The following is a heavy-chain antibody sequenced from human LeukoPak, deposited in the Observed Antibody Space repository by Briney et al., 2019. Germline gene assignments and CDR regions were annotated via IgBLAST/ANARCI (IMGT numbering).Heavy chain of an antibody. Sequence: ASVKVSCKASGYTFTGYYMHWVRQAPGQGLEWMGWINPNSGGTNYAQKFQGRVTMTRDTSISTAYMELRSLRSDDTAVYYCARDLKPRSSWYFIPDDAFDIWGQGTMVTVSS. J-gene: IGHJ3*02. CDR2: INPNSGGT. CDR1: GYTFTGYY. V-gene: IGHV1-2*02. D-gene: IGHD6-13*01. CDR3: ARDLKPRSSWYFIPDDAFDI.